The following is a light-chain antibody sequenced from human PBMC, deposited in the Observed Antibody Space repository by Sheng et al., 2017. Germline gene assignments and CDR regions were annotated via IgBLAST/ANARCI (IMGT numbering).Light chain of an antibody. CDR1: YSDVGRYNY. Sequence: QSALTQPPSASGSLGQSVTISCTGTYSDVGRYNYVSWYQQHPGKAPKLLIYEVTKRPSGVPDRFSGSKSGNTASLTVSGLQAEDEADYYCSSYAGNKEGVFGGGTKADRP. V-gene: IGLV2-8*01. J-gene: IGLJ3*02. CDR2: EVT. CDR3: SSYAGNKEGV.